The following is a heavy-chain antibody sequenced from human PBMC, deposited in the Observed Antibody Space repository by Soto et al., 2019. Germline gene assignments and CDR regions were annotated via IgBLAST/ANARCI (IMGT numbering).Heavy chain of an antibody. CDR1: GFTFTSSA. CDR3: AAEAPESGVDV. J-gene: IGHJ6*02. V-gene: IGHV1-58*01. CDR2: IVVGSGNT. Sequence: SVKVSCKASGFTFTSSAVQWVRQARGQLLEWIGWIVVGSGNTNYAQKFQERATITRDMSTSTAYMELSSLRSEDTAVYYCAAEAPESGVDVWGQGTTVTVSS.